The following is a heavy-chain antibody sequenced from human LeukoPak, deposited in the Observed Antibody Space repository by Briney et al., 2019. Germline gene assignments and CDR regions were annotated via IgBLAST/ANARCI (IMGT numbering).Heavy chain of an antibody. CDR3: ARLIIVATNFDY. CDR2: ISSSSSYT. Sequence: PGGSLRLSCAASGFTFSDCYMSWIRQAPGKGLEWVSYISSSSSYTNYADSVKGRFTISRDNVKNSLYLQMNSLRAEDTAVYYCARLIIVATNFDYWGQGTLVAVSS. D-gene: IGHD3-16*01. V-gene: IGHV3-11*06. CDR1: GFTFSDCY. J-gene: IGHJ4*02.